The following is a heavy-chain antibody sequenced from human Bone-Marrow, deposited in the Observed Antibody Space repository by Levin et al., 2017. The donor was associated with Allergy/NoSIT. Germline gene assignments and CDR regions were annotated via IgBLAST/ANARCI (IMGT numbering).Heavy chain of an antibody. V-gene: IGHV4-4*07. CDR1: GVSISSHY. CDR2: MHTSGSV. CDR3: ARYPLAVRVLENSLPEGVDP. J-gene: IGHJ5*02. Sequence: SQTLSLTCTVSGVSISSHYWIWIRQSAGKGLEWLGRMHTSGSVNYSPALKSRVTMSLDASKNEVYLHLTSVSAADTAMYFCARYPLAVRVLENSLPEGVDPWGPGHQVSVST. D-gene: IGHD2/OR15-2a*01.